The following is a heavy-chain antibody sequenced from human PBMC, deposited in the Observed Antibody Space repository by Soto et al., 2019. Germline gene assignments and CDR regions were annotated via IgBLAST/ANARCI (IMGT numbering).Heavy chain of an antibody. CDR1: GGSIRSGGYF. Sequence: VQLQESGPGLVKPSQTLSLTCTVSGGSIRSGGYFWSWVRQQPGKGLEWIGHIHYRGGTSYNPSLESRVAMSVDTSKNEFTLKVNSVTAADTAIYYCARFAKEENPKLESWYAFDFWGRGTLVTVSS. D-gene: IGHD6-13*01. J-gene: IGHJ4*02. CDR2: IHYRGGT. V-gene: IGHV4-31*03. CDR3: ARFAKEENPKLESWYAFDF.